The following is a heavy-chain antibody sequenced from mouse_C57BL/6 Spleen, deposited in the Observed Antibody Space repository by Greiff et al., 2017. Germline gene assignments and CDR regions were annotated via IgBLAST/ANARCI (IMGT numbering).Heavy chain of an antibody. V-gene: IGHV1-55*01. CDR1: GYTFTSYW. J-gene: IGHJ2*01. Sequence: VQLQQPGAELVKPGASVKMSCKASGYTFTSYWITWVKQRPGQGLEWIGDIYPGSGSTNYNEKFKSKATLTVDTSSSTAYRQLSSLTSEDSAVYYCARVDSSGPYFDYWGQGTTLTVSS. CDR3: ARVDSSGPYFDY. D-gene: IGHD3-2*02. CDR2: IYPGSGST.